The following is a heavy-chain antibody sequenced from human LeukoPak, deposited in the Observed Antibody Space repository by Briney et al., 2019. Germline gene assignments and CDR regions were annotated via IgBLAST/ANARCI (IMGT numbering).Heavy chain of an antibody. J-gene: IGHJ4*02. CDR1: GGSISSVDYF. D-gene: IGHD3-3*01. CDR2: IYYSGTT. Sequence: KPSETLSLTCSVSGGSISSVDYFWTWIRQPPGKGLEYIGYIYYSGTTYYNPSLKSRITMSVDMSANQFSLRLTSVSAADTAVYYCTRACWIGFHFDSWGRGILVSVSS. V-gene: IGHV4-30-4*01. CDR3: TRACWIGFHFDS.